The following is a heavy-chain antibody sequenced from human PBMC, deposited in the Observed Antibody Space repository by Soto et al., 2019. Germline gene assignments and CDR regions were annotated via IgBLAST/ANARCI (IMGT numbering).Heavy chain of an antibody. CDR2: INHSGST. CDR1: GGSFSGYY. V-gene: IGHV4-34*01. J-gene: IGHJ6*02. D-gene: IGHD3-3*01. Sequence: NPSETLSLTCAVYGGSFSGYYWSWIRQPPGKGLEWIGEINHSGSTNYNPSLKSRVTISVDTSKDQFSLKLSSVTAADTAVYYCARGRPIFGVVIIYGHYGMDVWGQGTTVTVSS. CDR3: ARGRPIFGVVIIYGHYGMDV.